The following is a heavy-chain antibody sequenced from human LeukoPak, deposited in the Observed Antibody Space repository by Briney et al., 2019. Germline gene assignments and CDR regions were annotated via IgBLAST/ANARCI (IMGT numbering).Heavy chain of an antibody. Sequence: GGSLRLSCATSGFTFSSYAMSWVRQAPGKGLEWVSGIGASGGSTYYADSVKGRFTISRDNSKDTLYLQMNSLRTEDTAVYYCAKAEGYDILTGLDYWGQGTLVTVSS. J-gene: IGHJ4*02. CDR2: IGASGGST. D-gene: IGHD3-9*01. CDR3: AKAEGYDILTGLDY. V-gene: IGHV3-23*01. CDR1: GFTFSSYA.